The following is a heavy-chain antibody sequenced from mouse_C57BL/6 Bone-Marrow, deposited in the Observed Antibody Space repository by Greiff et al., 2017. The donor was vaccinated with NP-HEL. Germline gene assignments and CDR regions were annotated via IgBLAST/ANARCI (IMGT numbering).Heavy chain of an antibody. V-gene: IGHV1-42*01. CDR1: GYSFTGYY. Sequence: VQLKQSGPELVKPGASVKISCKASGYSFTGYYMNWVKQSPEKSLEWIGEINPSTGGTTYNQKFKAKATLTVDKSSSTAYMQLSSLTSEDSAVYFCARPPRMDYWGQGTSVTVSS. CDR2: INPSTGGT. CDR3: ARPPRMDY. J-gene: IGHJ4*01.